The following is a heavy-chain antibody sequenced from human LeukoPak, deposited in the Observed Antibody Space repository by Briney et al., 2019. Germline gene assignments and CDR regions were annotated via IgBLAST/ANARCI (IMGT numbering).Heavy chain of an antibody. J-gene: IGHJ4*02. CDR2: INHSGST. Sequence: PSETLSLTCAVYGGSFSGYYWSWIRQPPGKGLEWIGEINHSGSTNYNPSLKSRVTISVDTSKNQFSLKLSSVTAADTAVYYCARARFGELLDYWGQGTLVTVSS. D-gene: IGHD3-10*01. V-gene: IGHV4-34*01. CDR3: ARARFGELLDY. CDR1: GGSFSGYY.